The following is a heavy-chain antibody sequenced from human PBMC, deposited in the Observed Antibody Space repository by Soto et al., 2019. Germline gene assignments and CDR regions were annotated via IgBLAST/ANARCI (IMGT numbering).Heavy chain of an antibody. V-gene: IGHV3-30-3*01. CDR1: GFSFSSYA. Sequence: QVQLVESGGGVVQPGRSLRLSCAASGFSFSSYAMHWVRQAPGKGLEWVAVISYDGSNKYYADSVKGRFTISRDNSKTTLYRQMNSLRAEDTAVYYCARGVRGYSGYGAYWGQGPLVTVSS. CDR2: ISYDGSNK. J-gene: IGHJ4*02. CDR3: ARGVRGYSGYGAY. D-gene: IGHD5-12*01.